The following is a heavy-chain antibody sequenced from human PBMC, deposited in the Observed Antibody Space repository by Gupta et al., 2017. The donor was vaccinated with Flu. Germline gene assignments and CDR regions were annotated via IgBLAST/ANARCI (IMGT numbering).Heavy chain of an antibody. V-gene: IGHV5-51*01. Sequence: VQLVQSGAEVKKPGESLKISCKPSGYTFSRSWIGWVRQVPGKGLEWMGVIDPADSDTRYSPTFQGQVTISVDLSTSTVFLEWGSLRASDTARYYCARHYLFYEWGQGTTVTVSS. CDR2: IDPADSDT. D-gene: IGHD3-16*01. CDR1: GYTFSRSW. CDR3: ARHYLFYE. J-gene: IGHJ3*01.